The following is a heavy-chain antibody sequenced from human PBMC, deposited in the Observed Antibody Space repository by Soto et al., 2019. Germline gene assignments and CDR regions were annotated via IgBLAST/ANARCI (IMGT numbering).Heavy chain of an antibody. D-gene: IGHD3-22*01. CDR3: ASLDSGGYYYPHVVFDI. Sequence: GGSLRLSCAASGFTFSSYAMHWVRQAPGKGLEWVAVISYDGSNKYYADSVKGRFTISRGNSKNTLYLQMNSLRAEDTAVYYYASLDSGGYYYPHVVFDIGGQGTMVT. J-gene: IGHJ3*02. CDR2: ISYDGSNK. CDR1: GFTFSSYA. V-gene: IGHV3-30-3*01.